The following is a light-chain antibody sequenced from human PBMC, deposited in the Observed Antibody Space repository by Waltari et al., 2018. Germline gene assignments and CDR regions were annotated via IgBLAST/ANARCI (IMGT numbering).Light chain of an antibody. Sequence: QSVLTQPPSASGTPGQRVTISCSGSSSNIGGNTVTWYQHLPGTAPKLLIYRTNPPPSGVPDRFSGSQSCTSAPLAISGLQSEDGADYYWAAWDDSLNGYVVFGGGTKLTVL. V-gene: IGLV1-44*01. CDR2: RTN. CDR1: SSNIGGNT. CDR3: AAWDDSLNGYVV. J-gene: IGLJ2*01.